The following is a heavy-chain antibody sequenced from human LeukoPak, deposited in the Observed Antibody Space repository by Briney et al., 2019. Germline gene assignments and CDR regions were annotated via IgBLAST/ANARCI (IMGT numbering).Heavy chain of an antibody. CDR3: ARDTPYYDFWSGYSYYYGMDV. CDR1: GFTFSSYS. D-gene: IGHD3-3*01. CDR2: ISSSSYI. V-gene: IGHV3-21*01. Sequence: GGSLRLSCAASGFTFSSYSMTWVRQAPGKGLEWVSSISSSSYIYYADSVKGRFTISRDNAKNSLYLQMNSLRAEDTAVYYCARDTPYYDFWSGYSYYYGMDVWGQGTTVTVSS. J-gene: IGHJ6*02.